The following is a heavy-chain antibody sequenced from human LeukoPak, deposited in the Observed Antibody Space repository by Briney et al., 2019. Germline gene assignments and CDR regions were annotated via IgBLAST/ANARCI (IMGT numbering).Heavy chain of an antibody. Sequence: KPGGSLRLSCAASGFTFSSYSMNWVRQAPGKGLEWVSSISSSSSYIYYADSVKGRFTISRDNAENSLYLQMNSLRAEDTAMYYCARGGIEAAGTPDYWGQGTLVTVSS. V-gene: IGHV3-21*01. D-gene: IGHD6-13*01. J-gene: IGHJ4*02. CDR2: ISSSSSYI. CDR3: ARGGIEAAGTPDY. CDR1: GFTFSSYS.